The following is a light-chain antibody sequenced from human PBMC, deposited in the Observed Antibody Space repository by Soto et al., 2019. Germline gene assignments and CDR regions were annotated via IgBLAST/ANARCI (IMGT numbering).Light chain of an antibody. CDR3: QQRSDWPVT. CDR1: QSVRSY. Sequence: EIVLTQSPATLSLSPGERATLSCRAGQSVRSYLAWYQQKPGQAPRLLIYDASSRATGIPARFSGSGSGTDFSLTISSLEPEDFAIYYCQQRSDWPVTFGQGTKVEIK. V-gene: IGKV3-11*01. CDR2: DAS. J-gene: IGKJ1*01.